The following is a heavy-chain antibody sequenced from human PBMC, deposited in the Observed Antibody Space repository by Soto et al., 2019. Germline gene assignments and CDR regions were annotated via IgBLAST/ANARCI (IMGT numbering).Heavy chain of an antibody. V-gene: IGHV1-2*02. CDR3: AVPGTTLGNGMDV. CDR2: INPNSGGT. Sequence: GASVKVSCKTSGYTFTGYYMHWVRQAPGQGLEWMGCINPNSGGTNYAQKFQGRVTMTRDTSISTAYMELSRLRSDDTAVYYCAVPGTTLGNGMDVWGQGTTVPVSS. J-gene: IGHJ6*02. D-gene: IGHD1-7*01. CDR1: GYTFTGYY.